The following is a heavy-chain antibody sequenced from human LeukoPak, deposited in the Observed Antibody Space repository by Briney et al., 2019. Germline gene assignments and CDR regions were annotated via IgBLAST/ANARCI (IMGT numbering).Heavy chain of an antibody. CDR1: GFTFSDHY. V-gene: IGHV3-72*01. CDR3: ARVAISWYYFDY. J-gene: IGHJ4*02. CDR2: TRNKADSYTT. Sequence: GGSLRLSCAASGFTFSDHYMDWVSQAPGKGLEWVGRTRNKADSYTTEYAASVKGRFTISRDDSKNSLYLQMNSLKTEDTAVYYCARVAISWYYFDYWGQGTLVTVSS. D-gene: IGHD6-13*01.